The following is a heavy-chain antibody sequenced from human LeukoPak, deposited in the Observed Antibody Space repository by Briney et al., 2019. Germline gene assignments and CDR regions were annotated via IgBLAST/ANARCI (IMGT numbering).Heavy chain of an antibody. D-gene: IGHD4-23*01. J-gene: IGHJ3*02. Sequence: SETLSLTCTVSGDSVSSPNYYWNWIRQPPGKGLEWIGYIYNSGRTNYNPSLKSRVTISVDTSKNQFSLKLSSVTAADTAVYYCARADYGGKDAFNIWGQGTMVTVSS. CDR1: GDSVSSPNYY. CDR2: IYNSGRT. V-gene: IGHV4-61*01. CDR3: ARADYGGKDAFNI.